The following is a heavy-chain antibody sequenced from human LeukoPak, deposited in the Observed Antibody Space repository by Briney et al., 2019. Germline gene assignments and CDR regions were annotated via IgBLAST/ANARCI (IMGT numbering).Heavy chain of an antibody. J-gene: IGHJ3*02. CDR3: ARDSVERRPGFDI. CDR1: GYTFTGYY. D-gene: IGHD1-1*01. Sequence: GASVKVSCKASGYTFTGYYMQWVRQAPGQGLEWMGWINPNSGATDYARKFQGRVTMTRDTSISTAYMELSRLTSDDTAVYYCARDSVERRPGFDIWGQGTMVTVSS. V-gene: IGHV1-2*02. CDR2: INPNSGAT.